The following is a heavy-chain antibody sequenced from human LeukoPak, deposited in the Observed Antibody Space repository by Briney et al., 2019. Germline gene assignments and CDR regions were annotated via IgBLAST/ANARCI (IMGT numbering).Heavy chain of an antibody. CDR2: FEPEDGET. CDR3: IRPRVGATSYDY. J-gene: IGHJ4*02. Sequence: ASVKVSCKVSVYTLTELSMHWVRQAPRKGREWMGGFEPEDGETIYAQKFQGRVRMTEDTSTDTAYMELSSMRSEDTAVYYCIRPRVGATSYDYWGQGTLVTVSS. V-gene: IGHV1-24*01. D-gene: IGHD1-26*01. CDR1: VYTLTELS.